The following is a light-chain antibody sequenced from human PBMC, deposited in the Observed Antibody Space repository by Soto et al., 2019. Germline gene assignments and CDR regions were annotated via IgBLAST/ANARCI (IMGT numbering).Light chain of an antibody. J-gene: IGLJ2*01. CDR1: SRDVGSYNL. CDR3: CSYAGSTTSVV. V-gene: IGLV2-23*01. CDR2: EGS. Sequence: QSALTQPASVSGSPGQSITISCTGTSRDVGSYNLVSWYLQHPGKAPKLMIYEGSKRPSGVSNRFSGSKSGNTASLTISGLQAEDEADYYCCSYAGSTTSVVFGGGTKLTVL.